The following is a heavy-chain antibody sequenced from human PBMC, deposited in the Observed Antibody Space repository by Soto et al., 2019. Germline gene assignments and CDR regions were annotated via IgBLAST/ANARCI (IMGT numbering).Heavy chain of an antibody. J-gene: IGHJ4*02. CDR1: GFTFSNYW. V-gene: IGHV3-7*01. CDR2: MNQDGSER. D-gene: IGHD1-7*01. CDR3: TRDRSGTMLF. Sequence: EVQLVDSGGGLVQPGGSLRLSCTASGFTFSNYWMSWVRQAPGEGLEWVANMNQDGSERYYVDSVKGRFTISRDNAKNSLYLQVSGLRGEDTAIYFCTRDRSGTMLFWGQGTVVTVSS.